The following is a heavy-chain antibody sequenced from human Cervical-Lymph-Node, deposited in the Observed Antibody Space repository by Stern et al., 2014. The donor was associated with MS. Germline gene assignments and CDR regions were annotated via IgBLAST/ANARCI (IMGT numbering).Heavy chain of an antibody. CDR3: ARDTCRGGGCYFRY. CDR2: LSNEGSKQ. Sequence: VQLVESGGGVVHPGRSLRLSCAASGFIFSSYAMHWVRQAPGKGLDWVAFLSNEGSKQFYADSVKGRFTISRDNSNNTLYLQMNSLRPEDTAVYYCARDTCRGGGCYFRYWGQGILITVSS. D-gene: IGHD2-15*01. V-gene: IGHV3-30-3*01. CDR1: GFIFSSYA. J-gene: IGHJ4*02.